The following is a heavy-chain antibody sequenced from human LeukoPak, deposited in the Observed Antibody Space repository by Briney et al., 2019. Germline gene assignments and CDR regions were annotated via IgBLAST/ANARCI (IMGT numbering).Heavy chain of an antibody. CDR3: ASDLYYYDSSGYGPDAFDT. D-gene: IGHD3-22*01. CDR1: GFTFSSYS. V-gene: IGHV3-21*01. CDR2: ISSSSSYI. J-gene: IGHJ3*02. Sequence: GGSLRLSCAASGFTFSSYSMNWVRQAPGKGLEWVSSISSSSSYIYYADSVKGRFTISRDNAKNSLYLQMNSLRAEDTAVYYCASDLYYYDSSGYGPDAFDTWGQGTMVTVSS.